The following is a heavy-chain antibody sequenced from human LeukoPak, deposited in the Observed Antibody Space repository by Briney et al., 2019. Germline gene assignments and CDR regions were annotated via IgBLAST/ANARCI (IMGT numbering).Heavy chain of an antibody. CDR2: IYYTVST. CDR1: GGSISSGGYY. D-gene: IGHD6-19*01. V-gene: IGHV4-31*03. Sequence: SQTLSLTCTVSGGSISSGGYYWSWIRQHPGKGLEWIGHIYYTVSTYYNPSLKSRVTISSETSKNQFSLKLSSVTAADTAVYYCARDNEWLDYWGQGHLVTVSS. J-gene: IGHJ4*02. CDR3: ARDNEWLDY.